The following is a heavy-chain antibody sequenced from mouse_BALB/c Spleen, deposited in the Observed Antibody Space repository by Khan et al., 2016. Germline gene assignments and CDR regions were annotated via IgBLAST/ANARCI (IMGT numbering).Heavy chain of an antibody. CDR1: GYTFTTYW. Sequence: VQLQESGAELARPGASVKLSCKASGYTFTTYWMQWVQQRPGQGLEWIGAIYPGDGDTRYTQKFKGKATLTADKSSSTAYMQLSSLASEDSAVYYCARGNSYYDYDYWGQGTTLTVSS. J-gene: IGHJ2*01. CDR2: IYPGDGDT. D-gene: IGHD2-4*01. CDR3: ARGNSYYDYDY. V-gene: IGHV1-87*01.